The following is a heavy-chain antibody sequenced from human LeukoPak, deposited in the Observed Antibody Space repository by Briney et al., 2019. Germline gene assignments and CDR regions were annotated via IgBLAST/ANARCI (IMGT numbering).Heavy chain of an antibody. CDR1: GYRFINYW. CDR3: ARLSLDCTGGTCLDLDS. V-gene: IGHV5-51*01. J-gene: IGHJ4*02. D-gene: IGHD2-8*02. CDR2: VYPGESET. Sequence: GESLKISCKASGYRFINYWIAWVRQMPGRGLEWVGMVYPGESETRYSPSFQGQVTVSADKSVDTAYLPWSRLKASDTAMYYCARLSLDCTGGTCLDLDSWGQGTLVTISS.